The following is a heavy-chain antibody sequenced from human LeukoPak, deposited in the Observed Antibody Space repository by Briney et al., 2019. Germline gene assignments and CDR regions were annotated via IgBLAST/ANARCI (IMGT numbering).Heavy chain of an antibody. V-gene: IGHV4-34*01. CDR1: GGSFSGYY. J-gene: IGHJ4*02. Sequence: PSETLSLTCAVYGGSFSGYYWSWIRQPPGKGLEWIGEINHSGSTNYNPSLKSRVTISVDTSKNQFSLKLSSVTAADTAVYYCARGLLAGWFGELSRGVWDYWGQGTLVTVSS. CDR2: INHSGST. D-gene: IGHD3-10*01. CDR3: ARGLLAGWFGELSRGVWDY.